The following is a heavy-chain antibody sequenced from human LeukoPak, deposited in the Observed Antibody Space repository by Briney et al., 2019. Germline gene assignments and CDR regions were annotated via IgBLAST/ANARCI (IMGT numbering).Heavy chain of an antibody. CDR1: GFTFSSYG. V-gene: IGHV3-23*01. Sequence: GGTLRLSCAASGFTFSSYGMSWVRQAPGKGLEWVSAISGSGGSTYYADSVKGRFTISRDNSKNSLYLQMNSLRAEDTAVYYCARDRGRYYYDSSGYFDYWGQGTLVTVSS. CDR3: ARDRGRYYYDSSGYFDY. D-gene: IGHD3-22*01. J-gene: IGHJ4*02. CDR2: ISGSGGST.